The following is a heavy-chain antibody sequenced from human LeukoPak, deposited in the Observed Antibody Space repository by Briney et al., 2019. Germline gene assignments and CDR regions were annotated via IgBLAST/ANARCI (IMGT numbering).Heavy chain of an antibody. D-gene: IGHD1-26*01. J-gene: IGHJ5*01. CDR3: AKDQSRVGASDPFDS. Sequence: GGSLRLPCAASGFTFTNCAMTWVRQAPGKGLEWVSSISGSGASTYYADSVKGRFTISRDNSKNTVYLQMNSLSVEDTAVYYCAKDQSRVGASDPFDSWGQGTLVTVSS. V-gene: IGHV3-23*01. CDR2: ISGSGAST. CDR1: GFTFTNCA.